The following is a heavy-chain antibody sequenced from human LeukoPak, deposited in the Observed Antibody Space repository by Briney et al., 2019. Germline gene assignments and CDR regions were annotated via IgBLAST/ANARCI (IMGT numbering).Heavy chain of an antibody. CDR2: INTNSGGT. Sequence: GASVKVSCKASGYTFSGYYMHWVRQAPGQGLEWMGWINTNSGGTNYAQKFQGRVTTTRDTSISTAYMELSRLRSDDTAVYYCARGGDSSSWYGNGHNRFDPWGQGTLVTVSS. J-gene: IGHJ5*02. D-gene: IGHD6-13*01. V-gene: IGHV1-2*02. CDR1: GYTFSGYY. CDR3: ARGGDSSSWYGNGHNRFDP.